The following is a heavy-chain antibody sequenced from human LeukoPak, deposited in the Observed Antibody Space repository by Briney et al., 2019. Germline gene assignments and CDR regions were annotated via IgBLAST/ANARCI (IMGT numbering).Heavy chain of an antibody. V-gene: IGHV7-4-1*02. CDR2: INTNTGTP. Sequence: VASVKVSCKASGYTFTNYPMNWVRQAPGQGLEWMGWINTNTGTPTYGQGFTGRFVFSLDTSVSAAYLQISNLKPEDTAVYFCAREEFPVVGYYGMDVWGQGTTVTVSS. CDR1: GYTFTNYP. CDR3: AREEFPVVGYYGMDV. J-gene: IGHJ6*02. D-gene: IGHD2-21*01.